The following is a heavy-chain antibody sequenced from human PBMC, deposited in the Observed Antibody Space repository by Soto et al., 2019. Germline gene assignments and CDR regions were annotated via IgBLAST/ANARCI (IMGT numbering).Heavy chain of an antibody. CDR3: ARIGTTRGSYFDY. D-gene: IGHD1-1*01. CDR2: ISSSSSYI. J-gene: IGHJ4*02. CDR1: GFTFSSYP. V-gene: IGHV3-21*01. Sequence: GGSLRLSCAASGFTFSSYPMHWVRQAPGKGLEWVSSISSSSSYIYYADSVKGRFTISRDNAKNSLYLQMNGLRAEDTAVYYCARIGTTRGSYFDYWGQGTLVTVSS.